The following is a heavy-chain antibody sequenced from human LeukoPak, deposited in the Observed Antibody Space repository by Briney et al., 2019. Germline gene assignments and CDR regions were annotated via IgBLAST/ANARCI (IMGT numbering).Heavy chain of an antibody. V-gene: IGHV3-23*01. D-gene: IGHD6-6*01. J-gene: IGHJ4*02. Sequence: QSGGSLRLSCAASGFTFSSHGMNWVRQAPGKGLEWVSGISPSGGITYYTDSVKGRFTISRDNSKNTVSLQMNSLRGEDTAVYYCARDLDPSSSPFPYYFDYWGQGTLVTVSS. CDR2: ISPSGGIT. CDR1: GFTFSSHG. CDR3: ARDLDPSSSPFPYYFDY.